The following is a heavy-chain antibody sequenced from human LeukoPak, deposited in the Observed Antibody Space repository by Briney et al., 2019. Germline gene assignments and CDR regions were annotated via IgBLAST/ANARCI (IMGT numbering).Heavy chain of an antibody. D-gene: IGHD5-24*01. CDR3: VKDRKPDGRYNFDY. V-gene: IGHV3-23*01. Sequence: GGSLRLSCAASGFTFSTYAMNWVRQAPGKGLEWVSVITGNGGGIYYADSVKGRFTISRDNSKNTLYLQMNSLRAEDTATYYCVKDRKPDGRYNFDYWGQGTLVTVSS. J-gene: IGHJ4*02. CDR1: GFTFSTYA. CDR2: ITGNGGGI.